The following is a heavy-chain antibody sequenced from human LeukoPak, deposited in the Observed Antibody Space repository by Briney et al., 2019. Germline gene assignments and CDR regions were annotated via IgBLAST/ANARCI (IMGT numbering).Heavy chain of an antibody. CDR1: GGSISSGVYY. D-gene: IGHD2-8*01. J-gene: IGHJ5*02. Sequence: PSQTLSLTCTVSGGSISSGVYYWNWIRQHPGKGLEWIGYIYYSGSTYYNPSLKSRVIISVDTSKNQFSLKLSSVTAADTAVYYCARHLGGNGFDPWGQGTLVTVSS. CDR2: IYYSGST. CDR3: ARHLGGNGFDP. V-gene: IGHV4-31*03.